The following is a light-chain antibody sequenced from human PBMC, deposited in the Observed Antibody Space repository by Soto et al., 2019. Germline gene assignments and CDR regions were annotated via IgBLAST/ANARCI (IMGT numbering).Light chain of an antibody. Sequence: EVVMTQSPATLSLSPGERATLSCGASQSVSSYLAWYQQKPGQAPRLLIYGASSRATGIPDRFSGSGSGTDFTLTINRLEPEDFAVYYCQQYHSSPWTFGQGTKVDIK. V-gene: IGKV3-20*01. J-gene: IGKJ1*01. CDR2: GAS. CDR3: QQYHSSPWT. CDR1: QSVSSY.